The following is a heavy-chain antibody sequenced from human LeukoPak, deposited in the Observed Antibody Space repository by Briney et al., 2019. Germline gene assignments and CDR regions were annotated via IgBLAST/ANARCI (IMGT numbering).Heavy chain of an antibody. CDR1: GFTFDDYA. V-gene: IGHV3-9*01. CDR2: ISWNSGSI. Sequence: GGSLRLSCAASGFTFDDYAMHWVRQAPGKGLEWVSGISWNSGSIGYADSVKGRFTISRDNAKNSLYLQMNSLRAEDTALSYCATDGRPWPGDSYFGMDVWGQGTTVTVSS. J-gene: IGHJ6*02. CDR3: ATDGRPWPGDSYFGMDV. D-gene: IGHD1-14*01.